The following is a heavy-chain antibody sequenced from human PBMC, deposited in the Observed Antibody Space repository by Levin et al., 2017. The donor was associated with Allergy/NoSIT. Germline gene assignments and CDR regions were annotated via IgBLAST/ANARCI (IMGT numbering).Heavy chain of an antibody. CDR2: IKQDGSEI. J-gene: IGHJ4*02. CDR3: ARLIKFIDGGNFDS. D-gene: IGHD3-16*02. Sequence: GGSLRLSCAASGFTFSSYWMSWVRQAPGKGLEWVANIKQDGSEIYYVDSVKGRFTISRDNAKNSLYLQMNSLRAEDTAVFYCARLIKFIDGGNFDSWGQGTLVTVSS. CDR1: GFTFSSYW. V-gene: IGHV3-7*04.